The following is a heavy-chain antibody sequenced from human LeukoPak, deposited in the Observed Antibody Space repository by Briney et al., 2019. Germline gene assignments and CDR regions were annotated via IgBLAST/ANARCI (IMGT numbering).Heavy chain of an antibody. CDR3: AKDPGYQLLRPEYFQH. CDR1: GFTFSSYP. J-gene: IGHJ1*01. V-gene: IGHV3-23*01. Sequence: GGSLRLSCAASGFTFSSYPMSWVRQAPGKGLEWVSAISGSGGSTYYAHSVKGRFTISRDNSKNTLYLQMNSLRAEDTAVYYCAKDPGYQLLRPEYFQHWGQGTLVTVSS. D-gene: IGHD2-2*01. CDR2: ISGSGGST.